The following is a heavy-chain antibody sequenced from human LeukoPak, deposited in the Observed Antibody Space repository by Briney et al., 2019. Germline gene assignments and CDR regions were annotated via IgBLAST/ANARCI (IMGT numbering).Heavy chain of an antibody. CDR3: ARDLPPYYFDY. CDR2: IIPILGIA. J-gene: IGHJ4*02. CDR1: GGIFSSYA. Sequence: SVKVSCKASGGIFSSYAISWVRQAPGQGLEWMGRIIPILGIANYAQKFQGRVTITADKSTSTAYMDLSSLRPEDTAVYYCARDLPPYYFDYWGQGTLVTVSS. V-gene: IGHV1-69*04.